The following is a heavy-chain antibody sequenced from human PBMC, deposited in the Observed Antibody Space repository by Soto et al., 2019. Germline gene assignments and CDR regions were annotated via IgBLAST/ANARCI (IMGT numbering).Heavy chain of an antibody. V-gene: IGHV1-18*01. J-gene: IGHJ2*01. CDR3: ARVMDFYCSSTSCYGSGWYFDL. CDR1: GYTFTSYG. CDR2: ISAYNGNT. D-gene: IGHD2-2*01. Sequence: QVQLVQSGAEVKKPGASVKVSCKASGYTFTSYGIIWVRQAPGQGLEWMGWISAYNGNTNYAQKLQGRVTMTTDTSTSTAYMELRSLRSDDTAVYYCARVMDFYCSSTSCYGSGWYFDLWGRGTLVTVSS.